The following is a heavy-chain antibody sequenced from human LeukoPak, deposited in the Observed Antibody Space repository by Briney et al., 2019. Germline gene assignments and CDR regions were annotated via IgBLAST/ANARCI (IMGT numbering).Heavy chain of an antibody. J-gene: IGHJ4*02. CDR2: ISGSGGST. Sequence: GGSLRHSGAATGFTFSSYAMNWARQAPGKGQEWVSAISGSGGSTYYADSVKGRFTISRDNSKNTLYLQMNSLRAEDTAVYYCAKVADTNYDYVWQINFGYWGQGSLVTVSS. D-gene: IGHD3-16*01. CDR1: GFTFSSYA. CDR3: AKVADTNYDYVWQINFGY. V-gene: IGHV3-23*01.